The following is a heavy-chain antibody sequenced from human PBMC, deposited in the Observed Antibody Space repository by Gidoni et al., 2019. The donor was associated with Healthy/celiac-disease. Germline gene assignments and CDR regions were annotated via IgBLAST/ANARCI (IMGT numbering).Heavy chain of an antibody. CDR3: ARGGDYGVGGIANYYYYMDV. D-gene: IGHD4-17*01. V-gene: IGHV3-7*01. Sequence: EVQLVESGGCLVQPGGSLRLSCAASGFTFSSHWMSGFRQAPGQGLEWVANIKQDGSEKYYVDSVKGRFTISRDNAKNSLYLKMNSLRAEDTAVYYWARGGDYGVGGIANYYYYMDVWGKGTTVTVSS. CDR2: IKQDGSEK. CDR1: GFTFSSHW. J-gene: IGHJ6*03.